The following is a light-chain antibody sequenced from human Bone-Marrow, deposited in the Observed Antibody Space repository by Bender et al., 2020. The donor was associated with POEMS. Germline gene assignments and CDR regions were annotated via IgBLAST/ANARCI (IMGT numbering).Light chain of an antibody. CDR2: DVS. J-gene: IGLJ2*01. Sequence: QSALTQPASVSGSPGQSITISCTGTNSDIGTYKFVSWYQQHPGKAPKLMIFDVSNRPSGISNRFSGSKSGNTASLTISGLQAEDEADYYCSSYTTTSSQGVVFGGGTKLTVL. CDR3: SSYTTTSSQGVV. V-gene: IGLV2-14*02. CDR1: NSDIGTYKF.